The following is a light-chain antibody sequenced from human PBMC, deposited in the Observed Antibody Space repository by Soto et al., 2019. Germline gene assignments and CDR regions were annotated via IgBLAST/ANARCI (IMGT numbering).Light chain of an antibody. Sequence: QSVLTQPPSVSGAPGQKITISCTGSSSNIGAGYDVHWYRQFPGAAPKLLISGDNNRPSGVPDRFSGSKSGTSASLAITGLQAEDEADYYCQSYDSSLSRVSGTGTKVTVL. CDR2: GDN. J-gene: IGLJ1*01. CDR3: QSYDSSLSRV. CDR1: SSNIGAGYD. V-gene: IGLV1-40*01.